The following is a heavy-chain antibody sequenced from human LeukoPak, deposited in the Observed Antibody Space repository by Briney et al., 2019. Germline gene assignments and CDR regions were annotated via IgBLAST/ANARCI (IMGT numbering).Heavy chain of an antibody. CDR1: GGSISSYY. V-gene: IGHV4-59*01. J-gene: IGHJ4*02. D-gene: IGHD3-10*01. CDR3: ARGLGFGELLFYFDY. Sequence: SETLSLTCTVSGGSISSYYWSWIRRPPGKGLEWIGYIYYSGSTNYNPSLKSRVTISVDTSKNQFSLKLSSVTAADTAVYYCARGLGFGELLFYFDYWGQGTLVTVSS. CDR2: IYYSGST.